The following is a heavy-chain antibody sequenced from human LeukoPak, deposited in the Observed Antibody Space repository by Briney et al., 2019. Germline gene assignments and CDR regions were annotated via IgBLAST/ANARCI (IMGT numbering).Heavy chain of an antibody. Sequence: GASVQVSCKTSGYTFTGYFMHWVRQAPGQGLEWLGWINPNSGGTNYAQTFQGRVTMTRDTSITTAYLELSRLRSDDTAVYYCARIGYNHYFDYWGQGTLVSVSS. CDR3: ARIGYNHYFDY. J-gene: IGHJ4*02. CDR1: GYTFTGYF. D-gene: IGHD1-14*01. V-gene: IGHV1-2*02. CDR2: INPNSGGT.